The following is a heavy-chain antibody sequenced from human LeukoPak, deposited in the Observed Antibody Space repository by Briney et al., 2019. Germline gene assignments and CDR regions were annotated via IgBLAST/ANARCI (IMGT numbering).Heavy chain of an antibody. CDR3: AKAFGYSSFRTHFDY. CDR1: GFTFSSYA. D-gene: IGHD6-19*01. V-gene: IGHV3-23*01. J-gene: IGHJ4*02. Sequence: PGGSLRLSCAASGFTFSSYAMSWVRQAPGKGLEWVSAISGSGGSTYYADSGKGRFTISRDNSKNTLYPQMNSLRAEDTAVYYCAKAFGYSSFRTHFDYWGQGTLVTVSS. CDR2: ISGSGGST.